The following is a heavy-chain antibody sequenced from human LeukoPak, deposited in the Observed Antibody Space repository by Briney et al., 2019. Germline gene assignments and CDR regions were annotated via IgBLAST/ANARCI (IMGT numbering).Heavy chain of an antibody. CDR1: WFSLSTGGVG. CDR2: IYWDDNK. CDR3: AQYSSTYNWFDP. D-gene: IGHD6-13*01. J-gene: IGHJ5*02. Sequence: SGPTLVNPTQTLTLTCTFSWFSLSTGGVGVGWIRQPPGKALEWLALIYWDDNKRYIPSLKSRLTITKDTSKNQVVLTMTNMDPVDTATYYCAQYSSTYNWFDPWGQGTLVTVSS. V-gene: IGHV2-5*02.